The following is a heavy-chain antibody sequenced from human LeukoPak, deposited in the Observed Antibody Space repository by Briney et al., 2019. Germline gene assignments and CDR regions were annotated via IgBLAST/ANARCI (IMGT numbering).Heavy chain of an antibody. D-gene: IGHD7-27*01. CDR3: AGGRTGDQDAFDI. Sequence: SVKVSCKASGGTFSSYAISWVRQAPGQGLEWMGRIIPILGIANYAQKFQGRVTITADKSTSTAYMELSSLRSEDTAVYYCAGGRTGDQDAFDIWGQGTMVTVSS. CDR1: GGTFSSYA. CDR2: IIPILGIA. V-gene: IGHV1-69*04. J-gene: IGHJ3*02.